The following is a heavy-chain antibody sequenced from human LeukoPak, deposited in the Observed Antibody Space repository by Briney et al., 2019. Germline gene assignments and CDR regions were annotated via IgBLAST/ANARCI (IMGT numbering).Heavy chain of an antibody. CDR3: ARVLRYSSRFYYYYYMDV. CDR1: GFTFSSYW. Sequence: GGSLRLSCAASGFTFSSYWMSWVHQAPGKGLEWVANINQDGSEKYYVDSVKGRFTISRDNAKNSLYLQMNSLRAEDTAVYYCARVLRYSSRFYYYYYMDVWGKGTTVTVSS. D-gene: IGHD6-13*01. J-gene: IGHJ6*03. CDR2: INQDGSEK. V-gene: IGHV3-7*01.